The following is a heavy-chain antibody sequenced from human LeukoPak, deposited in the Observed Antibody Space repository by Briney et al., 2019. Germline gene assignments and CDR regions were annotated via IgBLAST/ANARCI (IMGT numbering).Heavy chain of an antibody. J-gene: IGHJ3*02. CDR2: IWYDGSNK. V-gene: IGHV3-33*01. Sequence: GGSLRLSCAASGFTFSSHGMHWVRQAPGKGREWVAVIWYDGSNKYYADSVKGRFTISRDNSKNTLYLQMNSLRAEDTAVYYCARGDCSSTSCLGDAFDIWGQGTMVTVSS. CDR3: ARGDCSSTSCLGDAFDI. D-gene: IGHD2-2*01. CDR1: GFTFSSHG.